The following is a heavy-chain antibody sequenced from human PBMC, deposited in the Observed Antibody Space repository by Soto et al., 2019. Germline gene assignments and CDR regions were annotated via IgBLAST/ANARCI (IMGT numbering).Heavy chain of an antibody. Sequence: EVQLLESGGGLVQPGGSLRLSCAASGFTFSSYAMSWVRQAPGKGLEWVSAISGSGGSTYYADSVKGRFTISRDNSKNTLYLQMNSRRADDTAVYYCAKEYSNCNYYYYYGMDVWGQGTTVTVSS. CDR3: AKEYSNCNYYYYYGMDV. J-gene: IGHJ6*02. CDR2: ISGSGGST. CDR1: GFTFSSYA. D-gene: IGHD4-4*01. V-gene: IGHV3-23*01.